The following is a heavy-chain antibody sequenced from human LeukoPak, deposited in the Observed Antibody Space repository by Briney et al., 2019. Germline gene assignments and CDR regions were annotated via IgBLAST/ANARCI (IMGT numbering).Heavy chain of an antibody. CDR3: ARDAGTGWYFDL. CDR1: GGSISSHY. Sequence: PSETLSLTCTVSGGSISSHYWSWIRQPPGKGLEWIGYIYYSGSTNYNPSLKSRVTISVDTSKNQFSLELDSVTAADTAVYFCARDAGTGWYFDLWGRGTLVTVSS. D-gene: IGHD3/OR15-3a*01. CDR2: IYYSGST. J-gene: IGHJ2*01. V-gene: IGHV4-59*11.